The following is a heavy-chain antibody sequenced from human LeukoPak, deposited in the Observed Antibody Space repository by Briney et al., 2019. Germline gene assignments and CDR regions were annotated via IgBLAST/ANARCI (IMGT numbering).Heavy chain of an antibody. CDR2: IYYSGST. D-gene: IGHD2-21*02. CDR3: ARHVVTADPYYFDY. CDR1: GGSIRSSNYY. Sequence: PSETLSLTCTVSGGSIRSSNYYWGWIRQPPGKGLEWIGTIYYSGSTYYNPSLKSRVTISVDTSKNQFSLKLSSVTAADAAVYYCARHVVTADPYYFDYLVQGTLATVSS. V-gene: IGHV4-39*01. J-gene: IGHJ4*02.